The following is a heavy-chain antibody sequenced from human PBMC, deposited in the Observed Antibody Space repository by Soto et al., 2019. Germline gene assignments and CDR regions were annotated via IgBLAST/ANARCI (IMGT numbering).Heavy chain of an antibody. V-gene: IGHV3-23*01. CDR2: ISGGGGST. J-gene: IGHJ4*02. Sequence: EVQLLESGGGLVQPGGSLRLSCVISGFTFSSYAMSWVRQAPGKGLEWVSAISGGGGSTYYADSVKGRFTISRDNSKNTLYLQMNSLRAEDTAIYYCAKRGRGAVAFDYWGQGTLVTVSS. CDR3: AKRGRGAVAFDY. CDR1: GFTFSSYA. D-gene: IGHD6-19*01.